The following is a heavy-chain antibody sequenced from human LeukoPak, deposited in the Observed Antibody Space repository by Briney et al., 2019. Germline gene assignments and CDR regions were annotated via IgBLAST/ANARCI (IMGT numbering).Heavy chain of an antibody. J-gene: IGHJ4*02. CDR2: IKQDGSEK. CDR3: AREYYDSSGYYHGWH. V-gene: IGHV3-7*01. CDR1: GFTFSSYW. D-gene: IGHD3-22*01. Sequence: PGGSLRLSCSTSGFTFSSYWMSWVRRAPGKGLEWVANIKQDGSEKYYVDSVKGRFTISRDNAKNSLFLRMNSLRADDTAVYYCAREYYDSSGYYHGWHWGQGALVTVSS.